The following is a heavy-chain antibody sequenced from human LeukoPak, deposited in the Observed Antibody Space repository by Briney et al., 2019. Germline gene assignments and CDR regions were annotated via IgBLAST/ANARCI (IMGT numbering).Heavy chain of an antibody. CDR1: GXTFDDYA. V-gene: IGHV3-43*02. CDR3: VEGRSGYYDSSGYYGRGYYFDY. Sequence: GGSLRLSCAASGXTFDDYAMHWVRQAPGKGLEWVSLISGDGGSTYYADSVKGRFTISRDNSKNSLYLQMNSLRTEDTALYYCVEGRSGYYDSSGYYGRGYYFDYWGQGTLVTVSS. J-gene: IGHJ4*02. D-gene: IGHD3-22*01. CDR2: ISGDGGST.